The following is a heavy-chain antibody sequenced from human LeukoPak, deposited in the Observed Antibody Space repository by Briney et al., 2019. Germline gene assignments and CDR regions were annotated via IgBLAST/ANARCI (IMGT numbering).Heavy chain of an antibody. CDR2: ISSSGST. D-gene: IGHD5-12*01. V-gene: IGHV4-61*05. Sequence: PSETLSLTCTVSRGSISGSIRSYYWRWLRQPPGKGLEWIGYISSSGSTNDNPSLRSRVTISVDTSKNQFFLNLSSVSAAGTAVYYCARIPLGYSGAYYFDYWGQGTLVTVS. CDR3: ARIPLGYSGAYYFDY. J-gene: IGHJ4*02. CDR1: RGSISGSIRSYY.